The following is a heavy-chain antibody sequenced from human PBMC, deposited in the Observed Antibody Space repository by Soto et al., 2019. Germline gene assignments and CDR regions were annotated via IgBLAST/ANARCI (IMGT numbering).Heavy chain of an antibody. D-gene: IGHD2-15*01. CDR3: AIAAYCSGATCYSDYNWFDP. CDR1: GYTLSEVS. CDR2: FDPENDET. J-gene: IGHJ5*02. Sequence: ASVKVSCRVSGYTLSEVSIHWVRQTPGKGLEWMGGFDPENDETSYAQKFQGRVTLTEDTSTDTAYLELSSLRSEDTAIYYCAIAAYCSGATCYSDYNWFDPWGQGTLVTVSS. V-gene: IGHV1-24*01.